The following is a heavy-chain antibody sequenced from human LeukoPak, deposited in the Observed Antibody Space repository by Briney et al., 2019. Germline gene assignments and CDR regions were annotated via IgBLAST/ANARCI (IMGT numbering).Heavy chain of an antibody. Sequence: GASVKVSCKAAGGTISSYAISWVRQAPGQGLECMGGIIPMIGTANYAQKFQGRVTITADEPTSTAYMELSRLRSEDTAVYYCAREAPYCTSTSCQWRGPGAFDIWGQGTMVTVSS. J-gene: IGHJ3*02. D-gene: IGHD2-2*01. V-gene: IGHV1-69*01. CDR2: IIPMIGTA. CDR3: AREAPYCTSTSCQWRGPGAFDI. CDR1: GGTISSYA.